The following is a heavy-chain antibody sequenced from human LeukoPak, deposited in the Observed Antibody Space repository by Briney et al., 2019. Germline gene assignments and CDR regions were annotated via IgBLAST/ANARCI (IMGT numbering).Heavy chain of an antibody. D-gene: IGHD2-21*01. CDR2: ITSSSSYI. CDR1: GFTFSSYS. CDR3: ARDVVEPFDY. Sequence: PGGSLRLSCAASGFTFSSYSMNWVRQAPGKGLEWVSAITSSSSYIYYADSVKGRFTISRDNAKNSLYLQMNSLRAEDTAVYYCARDVVEPFDYWGQGTLVTVSS. V-gene: IGHV3-21*01. J-gene: IGHJ4*02.